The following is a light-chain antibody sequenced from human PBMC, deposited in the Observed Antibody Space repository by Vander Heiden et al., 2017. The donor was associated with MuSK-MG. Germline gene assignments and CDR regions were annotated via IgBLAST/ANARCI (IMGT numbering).Light chain of an antibody. CDR3: QQYGSSPRT. CDR2: GAS. Sequence: ELVLTQSPGTLSLSPGEKTAPSCWGGQKGSSSYLAWYQQKPGQAPRLLIYGASSRATGIPDRFSGSGSGTDFTLTISRLEPEDFAVYYCQQYGSSPRTFGQGTKLEIK. CDR1: QKGSSSY. V-gene: IGKV3-20*01. J-gene: IGKJ2*01.